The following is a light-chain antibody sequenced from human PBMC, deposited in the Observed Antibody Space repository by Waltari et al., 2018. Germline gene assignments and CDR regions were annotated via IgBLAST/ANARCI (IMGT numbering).Light chain of an antibody. J-gene: IGKJ1*01. Sequence: EIVLTQSPGTLSLSPGERATLSCRASKSVGRTLSWYKQKPGPAPRLLMYGASSRATGTPARFSGSGSVTDFSLTISRLEPEDFAVYYCQHYVRLPATFGQGTKVEIK. CDR1: KSVGRT. CDR2: GAS. CDR3: QHYVRLPAT. V-gene: IGKV3-20*01.